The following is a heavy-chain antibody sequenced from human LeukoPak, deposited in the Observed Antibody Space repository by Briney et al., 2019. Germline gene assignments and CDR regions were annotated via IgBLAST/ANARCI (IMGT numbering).Heavy chain of an antibody. CDR3: ASPGDGGYNDWFDP. CDR2: ISSSSSYI. Sequence: GASLRLSCAASGFTFNSYSMNWVRQAPGKGLEWVSSISSSSSYIYYADSVKGRFTISRDNAKNSLYLQMNSLRAEDTAVYYCASPGDGGYNDWFDPWGQGTLVTAPS. D-gene: IGHD3-22*01. J-gene: IGHJ5*02. V-gene: IGHV3-21*01. CDR1: GFTFNSYS.